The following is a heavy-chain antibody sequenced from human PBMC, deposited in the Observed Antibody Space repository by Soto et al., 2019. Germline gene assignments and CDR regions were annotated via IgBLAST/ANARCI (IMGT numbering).Heavy chain of an antibody. CDR3: ARDFCPVPTCYDL. CDR1: GFPFSNYV. CDR2: IDYNEINQ. D-gene: IGHD2-2*01. J-gene: IGHJ4*02. Sequence: GGSLRLSCVASGFPFSNYVMHWVRPAPGKGLEWVAGIDYNEINQYYIDPVKGRFTISRDQSKNTLYLQMNSLRAEDTAVYYCARDFCPVPTCYDLWGQGVLVNVSS. V-gene: IGHV3-33*01.